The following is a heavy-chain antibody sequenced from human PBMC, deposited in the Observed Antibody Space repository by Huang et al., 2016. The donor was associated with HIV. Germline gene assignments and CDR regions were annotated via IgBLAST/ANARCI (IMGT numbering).Heavy chain of an antibody. CDR2: MNPNNGDT. CDR1: GYTFTKYD. J-gene: IGHJ5*02. Sequence: QVQLVQSGAEVKKPGASVKVSCKASGYTFTKYDINWGRQATGQGLEVMGWMNPNNGDTGFAQKFQGRVTMTRNTSISTAYMELSSLRSEDTAMYYWARGGLLWFGELSTWGQGTLVTVSS. CDR3: ARGGLLWFGELST. D-gene: IGHD3-10*01. V-gene: IGHV1-8*01.